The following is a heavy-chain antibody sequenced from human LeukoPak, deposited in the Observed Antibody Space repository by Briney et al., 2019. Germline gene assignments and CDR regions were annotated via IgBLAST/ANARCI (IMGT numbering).Heavy chain of an antibody. J-gene: IGHJ3*02. Sequence: GGSLRLSCAASGFTFDDYAMHWVRQAPGKGLEWVSGISWNSGSIGYADSVKGRFTISRDNAKNSLYLQMNSLRAEDTALYYCAKDRGVSSGAFDIWGQGTMVTVSS. CDR1: GFTFDDYA. D-gene: IGHD3-10*02. V-gene: IGHV3-9*01. CDR2: ISWNSGSI. CDR3: AKDRGVSSGAFDI.